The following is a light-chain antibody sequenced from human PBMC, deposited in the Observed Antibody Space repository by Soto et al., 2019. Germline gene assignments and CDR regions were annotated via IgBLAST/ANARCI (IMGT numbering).Light chain of an antibody. CDR2: EVN. J-gene: IGLJ3*02. Sequence: QSALTQPPSASGSPGQSVTISCTGTSSDIGGYDYVSWYQQHPGKAPKLIIYEVNKRPSGVPDRFSGSKSGNTASLTVSGTQAEDEAAYSPSSYAGSNNLVFTGGTELTVL. V-gene: IGLV2-8*01. CDR1: SSDIGGYDY. CDR3: SSYAGSNNLV.